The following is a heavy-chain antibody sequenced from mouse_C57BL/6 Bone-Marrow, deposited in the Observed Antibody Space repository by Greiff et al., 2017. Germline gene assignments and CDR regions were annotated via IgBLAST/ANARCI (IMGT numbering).Heavy chain of an antibody. CDR1: GYTFTSYW. CDR2: IYPGSGST. CDR3: ARPYDSNYWYFDV. J-gene: IGHJ1*03. D-gene: IGHD2-5*01. Sequence: QVQLKQPGAELVKPGASVKMSCKASGYTFTSYWITWVKQRPGQGLEWIGYIYPGSGSTNYNEKFKSKATLTVDTSSSTAYMQRNSLTSEDSAVYYCARPYDSNYWYFDVWGTGTTVTVSS. V-gene: IGHV1-55*01.